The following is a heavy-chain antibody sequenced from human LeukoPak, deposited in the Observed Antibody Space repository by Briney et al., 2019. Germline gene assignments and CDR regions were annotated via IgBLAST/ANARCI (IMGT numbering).Heavy chain of an antibody. Sequence: SETLSLTCTVSGGSISSYYWSWIRQPPGKGLEWIGYIYYSGSTNYNPSLKSRVTISVDTSKNQFSLKLSSVTAADTAVYYCARWDSSGWDAFDIWGQGTMVTVSS. CDR2: IYYSGST. CDR3: ARWDSSGWDAFDI. V-gene: IGHV4-59*01. CDR1: GGSISSYY. D-gene: IGHD3-22*01. J-gene: IGHJ3*02.